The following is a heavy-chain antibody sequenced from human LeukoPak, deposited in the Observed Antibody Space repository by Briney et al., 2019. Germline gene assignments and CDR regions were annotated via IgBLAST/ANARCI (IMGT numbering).Heavy chain of an antibody. Sequence: PSETLSLTCTVSGGSISSGDYYWSWIRQPPGKGLEWIGYIYYSGSTYYNPSLKSRVTISVDTSKNQFSLKLSSVTAADTAVYYCARALSGLSPTFDIWGQGTMVTVSS. D-gene: IGHD2-15*01. CDR1: GGSISSGDYY. CDR3: ARALSGLSPTFDI. CDR2: IYYSGST. J-gene: IGHJ3*02. V-gene: IGHV4-30-4*01.